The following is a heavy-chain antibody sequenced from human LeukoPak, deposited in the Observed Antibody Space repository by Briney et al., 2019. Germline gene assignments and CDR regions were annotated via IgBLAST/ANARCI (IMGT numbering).Heavy chain of an antibody. CDR2: IYYSGST. J-gene: IGHJ4*02. V-gene: IGHV4-39*01. D-gene: IGHD6-25*01. Sequence: PSETLSLTCTVSGGSISSSSYYWGWIRQPPGKGLEWIGSIYYSGSTYYNPSLKSRVTISVDTSKNQFSLKLSSVTAADTAVYYCARLSETEFDYWGQGTLDTVSS. CDR3: ARLSETEFDY. CDR1: GGSISSSSYY.